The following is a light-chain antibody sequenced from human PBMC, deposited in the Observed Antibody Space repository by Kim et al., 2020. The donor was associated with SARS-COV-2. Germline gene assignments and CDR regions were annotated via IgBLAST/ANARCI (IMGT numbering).Light chain of an antibody. CDR1: ISDVGGYNY. CDR3: SSYTSSSTHVV. Sequence: SINIASTGTISDVGGYNYVSWYQQQPGKAPKLMIYDVGNRPSGVSNRFSGSKSGNTASLTISGLRAEDEADYYGSSYTSSSTHVVFGGGTQLTVL. CDR2: DVG. J-gene: IGLJ2*01. V-gene: IGLV2-14*03.